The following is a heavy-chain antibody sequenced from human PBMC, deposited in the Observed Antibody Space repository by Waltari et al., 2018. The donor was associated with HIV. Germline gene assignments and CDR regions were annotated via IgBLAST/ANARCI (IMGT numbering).Heavy chain of an antibody. CDR2: IYYSGST. Sequence: WIGSIYYSGSTYYNPSLKSRVTISVDTSKNQFSLKLSSVTAADTAVYYCARVGPYCSSTSCLRWFDPWGQGTLVTVSS. D-gene: IGHD2-2*01. J-gene: IGHJ5*02. CDR3: ARVGPYCSSTSCLRWFDP. V-gene: IGHV4-39*07.